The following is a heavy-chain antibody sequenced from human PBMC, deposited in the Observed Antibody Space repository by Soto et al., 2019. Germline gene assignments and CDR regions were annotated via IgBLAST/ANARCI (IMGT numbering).Heavy chain of an antibody. CDR1: GGTFSSYT. Sequence: SVKVSCKASGGTFSSYTISWVRQAPGQGLEWMGRIIPILGIANYAQKFQGRVTITADKSTSTAYMELSSLRSKDTAVYYCARDPQPGGCSGGSCYKPDDAFDIWGQGTMVTVSS. D-gene: IGHD2-15*01. CDR3: ARDPQPGGCSGGSCYKPDDAFDI. V-gene: IGHV1-69*04. CDR2: IIPILGIA. J-gene: IGHJ3*02.